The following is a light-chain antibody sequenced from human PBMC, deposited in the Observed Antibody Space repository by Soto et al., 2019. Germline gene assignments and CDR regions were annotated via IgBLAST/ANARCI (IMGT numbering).Light chain of an antibody. V-gene: IGKV1-5*03. CDR1: QTISSW. J-gene: IGKJ1*01. CDR2: KAS. CDR3: EHYNSYSEA. Sequence: DIEVTRSTSPLCGGVGECAIITCECSQTISSWLAWYQQKPGKAPKLLIYKASTLKSGVPSRFSGIGSGTEFTLTISSVQTDDCATYYCEHYNSYSEAFGQGTKVDIK.